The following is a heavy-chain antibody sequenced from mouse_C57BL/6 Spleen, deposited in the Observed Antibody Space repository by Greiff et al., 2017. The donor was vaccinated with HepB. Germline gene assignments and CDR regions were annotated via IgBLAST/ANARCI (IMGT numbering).Heavy chain of an antibody. D-gene: IGHD1-1*01. CDR3: ARGVYYGSRGYWYFDA. Sequence: EVKVVESGPELVKPGASVKISCKASGYSFTDYNMNWVKQSNGKSLEWIGVINPNYGTTSYNQKFKGKATLTVDQSSSTAYMQLNSLTSEDSAVYYCARGVYYGSRGYWYFDAWGTGTTVTVSS. CDR2: INPNYGTT. J-gene: IGHJ1*03. V-gene: IGHV1-39*01. CDR1: GYSFTDYN.